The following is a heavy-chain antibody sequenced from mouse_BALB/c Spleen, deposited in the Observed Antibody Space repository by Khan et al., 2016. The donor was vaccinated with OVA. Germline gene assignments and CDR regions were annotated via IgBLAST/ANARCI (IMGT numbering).Heavy chain of an antibody. CDR1: GYTFTSYT. CDR2: INPSNGYT. V-gene: IGHV1-4*01. Sequence: QVRLQQSGAELARPGASVKMSCKASGYTFTSYTIHWIKVRPGQGLEWIGYINPSNGYTNYNQKFKDKATLTADKSSTTAFMQLSSLTSDVSAVYYCVRDGANHRNDGWFSYWGQGTLVTVSA. J-gene: IGHJ3*01. D-gene: IGHD2-14*01. CDR3: VRDGANHRNDGWFSY.